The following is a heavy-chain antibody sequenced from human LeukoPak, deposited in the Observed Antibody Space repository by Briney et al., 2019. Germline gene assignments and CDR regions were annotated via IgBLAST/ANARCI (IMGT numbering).Heavy chain of an antibody. CDR3: ARWVGYCSSTSCTSTFDY. CDR1: GYTFTGYY. V-gene: IGHV1-2*02. Sequence: ASVKVSCKASGYTFTGYYMHWVRQAPGQGLEWMGWINPNSGGTKYAQKLQGRVTMTTDTSTSTAYMELRSLRSDDTAVYYCARWVGYCSSTSCTSTFDYWGQGTLVTVSS. CDR2: INPNSGGT. D-gene: IGHD2-2*03. J-gene: IGHJ4*02.